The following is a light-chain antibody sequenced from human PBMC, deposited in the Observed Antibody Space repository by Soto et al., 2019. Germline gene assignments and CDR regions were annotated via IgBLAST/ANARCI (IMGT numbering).Light chain of an antibody. Sequence: EIVMTQSPATLSLSPGERATLSCRASRSVTSNLAGYQQKPGQAPRRLIYRAATRATGIPARFSVGGSGPEFTLTISSLQSEDFAVYICQQYNDWPPRWTFGQGTKVEIK. CDR2: RAA. V-gene: IGKV3-15*01. J-gene: IGKJ1*01. CDR1: RSVTSN. CDR3: QQYNDWPPRWT.